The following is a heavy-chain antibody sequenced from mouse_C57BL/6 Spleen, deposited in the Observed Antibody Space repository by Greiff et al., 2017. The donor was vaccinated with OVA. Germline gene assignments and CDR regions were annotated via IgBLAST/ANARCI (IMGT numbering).Heavy chain of an antibody. CDR2: IDPSDSYT. CDR3: ARRNDYGGFAY. CDR1: GYTFTSYW. J-gene: IGHJ3*01. V-gene: IGHV1-69*01. D-gene: IGHD2-4*01. Sequence: VQLQQPGAELVMPGASVKLSCKASGYTFTSYWMHWVKQRPGQGLEWIGEIDPSDSYTNYNQKFQGKSTLPVDKSSRTAYMQLISLTSEDSAVYYCARRNDYGGFAYWGQGTLVTVSA.